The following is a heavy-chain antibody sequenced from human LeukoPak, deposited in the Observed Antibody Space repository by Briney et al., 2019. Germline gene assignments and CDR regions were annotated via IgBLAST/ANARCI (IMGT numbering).Heavy chain of an antibody. CDR2: INHSGST. Sequence: SETLSLTCAVYGGSFSGYYWSWIRQPPGKGLEWIGEINHSGSTNYNPSLKSRVTISVDTSKNQFSLKLSSVTAADTAVYYCAXXXXXSGYPRVGHYFDYWGQGTLVTVSS. V-gene: IGHV4-34*01. D-gene: IGHD3-22*01. CDR1: GGSFSGYY. CDR3: AXXXXXSGYPRVGHYFDY. J-gene: IGHJ4*02.